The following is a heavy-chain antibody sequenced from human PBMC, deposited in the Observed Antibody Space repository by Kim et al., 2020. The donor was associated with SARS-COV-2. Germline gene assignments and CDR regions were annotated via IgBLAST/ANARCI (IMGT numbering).Heavy chain of an antibody. Sequence: SETLSLTCTVSGGSISSYYWSWIRQPPGKGLEWIGYIYYSGSTNYNPSLKSRVTISVDTSKNQFSLKLSSVTAADTAVYYCARRGWASSWYQYWGQGTLVTVSS. J-gene: IGHJ4*02. CDR1: GGSISSYY. CDR2: IYYSGST. V-gene: IGHV4-59*01. D-gene: IGHD6-13*01. CDR3: ARRGWASSWYQY.